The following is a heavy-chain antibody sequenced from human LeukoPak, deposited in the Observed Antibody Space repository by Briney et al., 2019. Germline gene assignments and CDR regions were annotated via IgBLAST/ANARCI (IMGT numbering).Heavy chain of an antibody. CDR1: GYTFTGYY. CDR2: INPNSGGT. CDR3: ARAPQYSSGLFDY. V-gene: IGHV1-2*04. Sequence: ASVKVSCKASGYTFTGYYMHWVRQAPGQGLEWMGWINPNSGGTNYAQKFRGWVTMTRDTSISTAYMELSRLRSDDTAVYYCARAPQYSSGLFDYWGQGTLVTVSS. J-gene: IGHJ4*02. D-gene: IGHD6-19*01.